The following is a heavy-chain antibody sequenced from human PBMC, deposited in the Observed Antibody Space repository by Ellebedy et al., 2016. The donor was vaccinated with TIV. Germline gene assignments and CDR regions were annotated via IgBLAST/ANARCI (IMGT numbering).Heavy chain of an antibody. Sequence: GGSLRLXCAASGFTFSSYWMTWVRQAPGKGLEWVANIKQDGSEKYYVDSVKGRFTISRDNAKKSLYLQMNSLRVEDTAVYYCARGRSSGGYYYGMDVWGQGTTVTVSS. CDR2: IKQDGSEK. J-gene: IGHJ6*02. V-gene: IGHV3-7*01. CDR1: GFTFSSYW. D-gene: IGHD6-19*01. CDR3: ARGRSSGGYYYGMDV.